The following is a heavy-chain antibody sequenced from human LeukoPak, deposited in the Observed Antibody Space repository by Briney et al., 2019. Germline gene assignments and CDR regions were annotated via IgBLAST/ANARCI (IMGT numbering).Heavy chain of an antibody. CDR2: ISWDGGST. CDR1: GFTFDDYA. D-gene: IGHD3-3*01. V-gene: IGHV3-43D*03. J-gene: IGHJ6*03. CDR3: AKDGLYYDFWSGYLGGDYMDV. Sequence: PGGSLRLSCAASGFTFDDYAMHWVRQAPGKGLEWVSLISWDGGSTYYADSVKGRFTISRDNSKNSLYLQMNSLRAEDTALYYCAKDGLYYDFWSGYLGGDYMDVWGKGTTVTVSS.